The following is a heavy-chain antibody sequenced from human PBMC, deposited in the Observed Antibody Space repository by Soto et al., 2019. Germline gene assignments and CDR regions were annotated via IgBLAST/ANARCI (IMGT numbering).Heavy chain of an antibody. J-gene: IGHJ4*02. CDR2: ISYDGSNK. D-gene: IGHD6-19*01. CDR3: AREAVAGTFDY. CDR1: GFTFSSYA. V-gene: IGHV3-30-3*01. Sequence: GGSLRLSCAASGFTFSSYAMHWVRQAPGKGLEWVAVISYDGSNKYYADSVKGRFTISRDNSKNTLYLQMNSLRAEDTAVYYCAREAVAGTFDYWGQGTLVTVSS.